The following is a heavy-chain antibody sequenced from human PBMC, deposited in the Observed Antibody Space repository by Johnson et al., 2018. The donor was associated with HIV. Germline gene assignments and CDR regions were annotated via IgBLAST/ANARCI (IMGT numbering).Heavy chain of an antibody. CDR1: GLRIDDYS. Sequence: VQLVESGGGLEQPGRSLRLSCAASGLRIDDYSMHWVRQVPGKGLEWVSRISWNRDRTDYADSVKGRFTISRDKAKNSLYLQMSSLRPEDTALYYCAKGDLTGWSTDALDIRGQGTMVTVSS. CDR2: ISWNRDRT. D-gene: IGHD3-9*01. CDR3: AKGDLTGWSTDALDI. J-gene: IGHJ3*02. V-gene: IGHV3-9*01.